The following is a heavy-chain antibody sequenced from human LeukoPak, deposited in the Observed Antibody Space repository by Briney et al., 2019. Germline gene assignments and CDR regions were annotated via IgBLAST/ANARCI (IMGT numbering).Heavy chain of an antibody. CDR1: GFTFSDYY. V-gene: IGHV3-11*05. Sequence: GGSLRLSCAPSGFTFSDYYMSWVRQAPGEGLEWVSSTSSRSSYTDYADSVKGRFTISRDNAKNSLNLQMNSLRAEDTAVYDGARDSGYSGYSDYWGQGTLVTVSS. J-gene: IGHJ4*02. CDR2: TSSRSSYT. CDR3: ARDSGYSGYSDY. D-gene: IGHD5-12*01.